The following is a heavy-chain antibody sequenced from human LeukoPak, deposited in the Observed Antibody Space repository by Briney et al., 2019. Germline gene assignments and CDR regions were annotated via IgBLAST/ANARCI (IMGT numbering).Heavy chain of an antibody. CDR1: GYSISSGYY. D-gene: IGHD3-9*01. CDR3: ARDGFDMALD. CDR2: IYHSGST. V-gene: IGHV4-38-2*02. J-gene: IGHJ4*02. Sequence: SETLSLTCSVSGYSISSGYYWGWIRQPPGKGLEWIGSIYHSGSTYYNPSLKSRVTISLNTSKNQFSLKLSSVTAADTAVYYCARDGFDMALDWGQGTLVTVSS.